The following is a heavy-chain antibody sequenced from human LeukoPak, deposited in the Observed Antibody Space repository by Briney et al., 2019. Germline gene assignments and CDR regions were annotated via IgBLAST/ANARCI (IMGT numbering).Heavy chain of an antibody. CDR3: ASVNDYGDPLPRYMDV. V-gene: IGHV4-4*02. CDR1: GGSISSSNW. J-gene: IGHJ6*03. D-gene: IGHD4-17*01. Sequence: SETLSLTCTVSGGSISSSNWWSWVRQPPGKGLEWIGEIYHSGSTNYNPSLKSRVTISVDKSKNQFSLKLSSVTAADTAVYYCASVNDYGDPLPRYMDVWGKGTAVTVSS. CDR2: IYHSGST.